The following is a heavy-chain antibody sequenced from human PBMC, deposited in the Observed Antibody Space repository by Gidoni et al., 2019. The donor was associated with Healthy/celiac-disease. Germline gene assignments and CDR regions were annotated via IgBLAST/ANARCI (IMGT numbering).Heavy chain of an antibody. J-gene: IGHJ4*02. V-gene: IGHV1-69*01. CDR3: ASPQGHYYDSSGYYWSFDY. D-gene: IGHD3-22*01. Sequence: QVQLVQSGAEVTKPGSSVKVSCKASGGTFTSYAISCVRQAPGQGLEWRGGIIPIFGTANYAKKFQGRVTITADESTSTAYMELSSLRSEDTAVYYCASPQGHYYDSSGYYWSFDYWGQGTLVTVSS. CDR1: GGTFTSYA. CDR2: IIPIFGTA.